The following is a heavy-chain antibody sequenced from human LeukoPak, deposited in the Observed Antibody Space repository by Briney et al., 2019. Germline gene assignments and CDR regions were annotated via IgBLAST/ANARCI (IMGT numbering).Heavy chain of an antibody. J-gene: IGHJ4*02. V-gene: IGHV4-31*03. CDR2: IYYSGST. D-gene: IGHD3-16*02. CDR3: ARDPRGELSVDY. CDR1: GGSISSGGYY. Sequence: SETLSLTCTVSGGSISSGGYYWSWLRQHPGKGLEWIGYIYYSGSTYYNPSLKSRVTISVDTSKNQFSLKLSSVTAADTAVYYCARDPRGELSVDYWGQGTLVTVSS.